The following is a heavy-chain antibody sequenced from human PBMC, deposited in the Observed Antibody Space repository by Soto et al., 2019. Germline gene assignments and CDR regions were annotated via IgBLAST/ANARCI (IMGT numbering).Heavy chain of an antibody. CDR3: ATYDSSGYYPSYYFDY. Sequence: SVKVSCKASGGTFSSYAISCVRQAPGQGLEWMGGIIPIFGTANYAQKFQGRVTITADESTSTAYMELSSLRSEDTAVYYCATYDSSGYYPSYYFDYWGQGTLVTVSS. V-gene: IGHV1-69*13. CDR1: GGTFSSYA. D-gene: IGHD3-22*01. CDR2: IIPIFGTA. J-gene: IGHJ4*02.